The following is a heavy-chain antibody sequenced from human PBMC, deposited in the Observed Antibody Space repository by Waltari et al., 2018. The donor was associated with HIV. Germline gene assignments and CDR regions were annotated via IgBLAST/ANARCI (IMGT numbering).Heavy chain of an antibody. J-gene: IGHJ1*01. CDR2: INPNRCGS. CDR3: ADCNGGNCYPEH. D-gene: IGHD2-15*01. Sequence: QVQLVQSGAEVKEPGASVKVSCKASGYTFTGYYIHWGRQAPGKGLDWMGWINPNRCGSNYAQKFQGRVTMTRDTSINTVYLELSRLRSDDAAVYYCADCNGGNCYPEHWGQGTLVTVSS. CDR1: GYTFTGYY. V-gene: IGHV1-2*02.